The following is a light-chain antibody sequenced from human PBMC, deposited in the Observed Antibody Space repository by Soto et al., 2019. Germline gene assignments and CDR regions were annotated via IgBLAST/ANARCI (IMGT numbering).Light chain of an antibody. CDR2: AAS. CDR1: QNIARY. J-gene: IGKJ1*01. CDR3: QQTYIFPWT. Sequence: DIQMTQSPSSLSAFVGDRVTITCRASQNIARYFNWYQQKPGRAPNLLIHAASTLQTGVPSRFSGSAXGTDFTPTINGLQAEDFANYYCQQTYIFPWTFGQGTKVDIK. V-gene: IGKV1-39*01.